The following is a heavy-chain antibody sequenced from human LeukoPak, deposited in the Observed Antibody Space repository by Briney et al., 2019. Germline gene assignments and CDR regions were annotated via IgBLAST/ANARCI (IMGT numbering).Heavy chain of an antibody. J-gene: IGHJ2*01. CDR2: IYYTGST. CDR3: ASRYSDL. Sequence: PSETLSLTCTVSGGSISSYYWSWIRQPPGKGLEWIGFIYYTGSTTYNPSLRSRVTLSIDSSKNQFSLKLSSVTAADSAVYYCASRYSDLWGRGTLVTVSS. V-gene: IGHV4-59*08. CDR1: GGSISSYY.